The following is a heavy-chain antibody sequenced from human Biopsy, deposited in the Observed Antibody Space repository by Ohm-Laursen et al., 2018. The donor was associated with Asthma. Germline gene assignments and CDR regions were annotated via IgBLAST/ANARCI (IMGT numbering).Heavy chain of an antibody. J-gene: IGHJ2*01. Sequence: SQTLSLTCIVSGDAMSTSGSHWGWIRQSPGKGLEWIGSIYYSGRTYYNPSLEGRVTISADTSKNHFSLKVTSVTAADTAVYYCARAVSSSSYWYFDLWGRGDLVTASS. D-gene: IGHD6-6*01. V-gene: IGHV4-39*02. CDR2: IYYSGRT. CDR1: GDAMSTSGSH. CDR3: ARAVSSSSYWYFDL.